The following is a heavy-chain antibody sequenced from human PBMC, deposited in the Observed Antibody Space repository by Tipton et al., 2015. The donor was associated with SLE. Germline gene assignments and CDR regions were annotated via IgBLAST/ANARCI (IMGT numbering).Heavy chain of an antibody. J-gene: IGHJ4*02. CDR3: ARSKDGAADY. CDR2: ILYAGGTT. CDR1: GGSISGHY. D-gene: IGHD6-13*01. Sequence: TLSLTCTVSGGSISGHYWSWIRQPPGKGLEWIGSILYAGGTTYYNPSLKSRVTIDIDASKNQFSVRLTSVTAADTAIYYCARSKDGAADYWGRGTLVTVSS. V-gene: IGHV4-4*08.